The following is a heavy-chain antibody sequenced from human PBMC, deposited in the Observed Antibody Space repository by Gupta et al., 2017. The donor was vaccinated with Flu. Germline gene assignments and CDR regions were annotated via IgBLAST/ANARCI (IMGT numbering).Heavy chain of an antibody. D-gene: IGHD4-17*01. CDR2: IKQDGSEK. J-gene: IGHJ6*02. CDR1: GFTFSSYW. V-gene: IGHV3-7*01. CDR3: ARDREDYGDVPYLIGMDV. Sequence: EVQLVESGGGLVQPGGSLRLSCAASGFTFSSYWMSWVRQAPGKGLEWVANIKQDGSEKYYVDSVKGRFTISRDNAKNSLYLQMNSLRAEDTAVYYCARDREDYGDVPYLIGMDVWGQGTTVTVSS.